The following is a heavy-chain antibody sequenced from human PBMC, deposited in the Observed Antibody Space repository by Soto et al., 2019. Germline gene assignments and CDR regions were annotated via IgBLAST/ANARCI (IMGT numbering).Heavy chain of an antibody. CDR2: IYHSGST. CDR1: GGSISSGGYS. CDR3: AGGIAARPLGY. D-gene: IGHD6-6*01. Sequence: QLQLQESGSGLVKPSQTLSLTCAVSGGSISSGGYSWSWIRQPPGKGLEWIGYIYHSGSTYYNPSLKXRXTXAXXRSKTQFSLKLSSVTAADTAVYYCAGGIAARPLGYWGQGTLVTVSS. V-gene: IGHV4-30-2*01. J-gene: IGHJ4*02.